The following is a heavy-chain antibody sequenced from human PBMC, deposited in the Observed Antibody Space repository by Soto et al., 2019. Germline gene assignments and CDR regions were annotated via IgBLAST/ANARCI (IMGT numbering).Heavy chain of an antibody. CDR1: GFTFSSYW. J-gene: IGHJ6*02. V-gene: IGHV3-74*01. Sequence: GSLRLSCAASGFTFSSYWMHWVRQAPGKGLVWVSRINSDGSSTSYADSVKGRFTISRDNAKNTLYLQMNSLRAEDTAVYYCARTYSSSAVNYYYYYGMDVWGQGTTVTVSS. D-gene: IGHD6-6*01. CDR3: ARTYSSSAVNYYYYYGMDV. CDR2: INSDGSST.